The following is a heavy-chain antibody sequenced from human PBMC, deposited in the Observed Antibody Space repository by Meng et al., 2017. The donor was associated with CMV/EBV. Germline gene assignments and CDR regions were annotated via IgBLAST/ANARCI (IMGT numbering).Heavy chain of an antibody. CDR3: AKVSGYTSGWPLDY. V-gene: IGHV3-30*18. D-gene: IGHD6-19*01. CDR2: ISADGTNN. CDR1: GFTLSSHA. J-gene: IGHJ4*02. Sequence: AHGFTLSSHATPWVRQAPGKGLEWVAVISADGTNNNYADSVKGRFAISRDNSKNTLYLQMSSLRLEDTAVYYCAKVSGYTSGWPLDYWGQGTLVTVSS.